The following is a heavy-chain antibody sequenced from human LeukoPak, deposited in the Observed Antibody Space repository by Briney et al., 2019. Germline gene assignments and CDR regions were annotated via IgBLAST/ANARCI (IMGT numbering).Heavy chain of an antibody. CDR3: ARVNRGVGAPDGY. Sequence: GGSLRLSCAASGFTFSSYSMNWVRQAPGKGLEWVSSISSSSSYIYYADSVKGRFTISRDNAKNSLYLQMNSLRAEDTAVYYCARVNRGVGAPDGYWGQGTLVTVSS. D-gene: IGHD1-26*01. CDR2: ISSSSSYI. CDR1: GFTFSSYS. J-gene: IGHJ4*02. V-gene: IGHV3-21*01.